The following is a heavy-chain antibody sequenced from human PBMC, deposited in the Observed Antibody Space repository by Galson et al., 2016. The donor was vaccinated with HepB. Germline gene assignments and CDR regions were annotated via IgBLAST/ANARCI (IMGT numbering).Heavy chain of an antibody. CDR2: VSFDGSKK. V-gene: IGHV3-30*18. J-gene: IGHJ6*02. CDR3: AKGLYHDFWSGFPPYYDYVMDV. CDR1: GFTFSSYG. Sequence: SLRLSCAASGFTFSSYGMHWVRQAPGQGLEWVAVVSFDGSKKYYPDSVKGRFAISRDNSKNTLFLHVSSLSSEDTAVYYCAKGLYHDFWSGFPPYYDYVMDVWGQGTTVTVSS. D-gene: IGHD3-3*01.